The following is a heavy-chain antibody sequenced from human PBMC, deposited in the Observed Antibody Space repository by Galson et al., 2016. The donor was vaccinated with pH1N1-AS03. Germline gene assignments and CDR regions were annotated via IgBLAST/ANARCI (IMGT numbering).Heavy chain of an antibody. J-gene: IGHJ4*02. Sequence: ETLSLTCTVSGGSITDSHYYWDWIRQTPGGGLEWIASIHYTGNTYYTPSLSGRVTISVDTSKTQFSLELRSVTAVDTAVYYCARERSISWSPFDYWGQGTLVAVSS. D-gene: IGHD6-6*01. CDR3: ARERSISWSPFDY. V-gene: IGHV4-39*07. CDR1: GGSITDSHYY. CDR2: IHYTGNT.